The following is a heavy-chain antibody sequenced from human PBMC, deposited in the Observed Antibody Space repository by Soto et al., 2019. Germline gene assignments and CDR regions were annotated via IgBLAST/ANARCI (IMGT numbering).Heavy chain of an antibody. J-gene: IGHJ4*02. V-gene: IGHV3-21*01. D-gene: IGHD1-1*01. CDR2: ISSSSSDI. Sequence: LRLSCAASGLTFSTHSMNWVRQAPGKGLEWVSSISSSSSDIYYADSVKGRFTISRDNAKNSLSLQMNSLRAEDTAVYYCARTGTTWYFDYWGQGTLVTVSS. CDR3: ARTGTTWYFDY. CDR1: GLTFSTHS.